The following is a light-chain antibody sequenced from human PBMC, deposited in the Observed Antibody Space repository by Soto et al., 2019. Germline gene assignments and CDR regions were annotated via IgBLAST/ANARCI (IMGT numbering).Light chain of an antibody. J-gene: IGKJ1*01. V-gene: IGKV3-11*01. Sequence: EILLTQSPATLSLSPGERGTLSCRASESVTNYLAWYQQKPGQAPRLLVYDVSNRATGIPARFSGGGSGTDFTLTISNLEPEDFAVYYCQQRSDWPWTFGQGTKVAIK. CDR2: DVS. CDR3: QQRSDWPWT. CDR1: ESVTNY.